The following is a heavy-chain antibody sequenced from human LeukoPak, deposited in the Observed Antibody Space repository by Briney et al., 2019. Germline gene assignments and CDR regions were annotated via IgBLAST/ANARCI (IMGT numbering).Heavy chain of an antibody. J-gene: IGHJ4*02. D-gene: IGHD2-8*01. CDR3: ARETYCSNGVCHDINRYFDY. V-gene: IGHV3-66*01. Sequence: GGSLRLSCAASGFIVSSNYMSWVRHAPGNGLEWLSVIYSGGNTYYADTVKGRFTISRDNSKNSVYLQMNSLRVEDTAVYYCARETYCSNGVCHDINRYFDYWGQGTLVTVSS. CDR2: IYSGGNT. CDR1: GFIVSSNY.